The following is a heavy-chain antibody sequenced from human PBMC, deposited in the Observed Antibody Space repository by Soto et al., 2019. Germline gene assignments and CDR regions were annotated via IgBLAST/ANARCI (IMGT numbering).Heavy chain of an antibody. D-gene: IGHD6-13*01. CDR3: ASVGAGKQQLVPPDV. V-gene: IGHV3-30-3*01. CDR1: GFTVSSNY. Sequence: SLRLSCAASGFTVSSNYMSWVRQAPGKGLEWVAVISYDGSNKYYADSVKGRFTISRDNSKNTLYLQMNSLRAEDTAVYYCASVGAGKQQLVPPDVWGQGTTVTVSS. J-gene: IGHJ6*02. CDR2: ISYDGSNK.